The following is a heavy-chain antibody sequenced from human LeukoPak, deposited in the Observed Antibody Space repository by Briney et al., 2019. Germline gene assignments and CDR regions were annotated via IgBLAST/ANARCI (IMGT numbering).Heavy chain of an antibody. CDR3: ATDRGWFFDN. V-gene: IGHV3-30*03. Sequence: QPGGSLRLSCAASGFTFSSSGMHWVRQAPGTGLEWVAFISYEGIEKYYADSVKGRFTISRDNSKNTLYLQMNSLRDEDTAVFYCATDRGWFFDNWGQGTLVTVSS. J-gene: IGHJ4*02. CDR2: ISYEGIEK. D-gene: IGHD6-19*01. CDR1: GFTFSSSG.